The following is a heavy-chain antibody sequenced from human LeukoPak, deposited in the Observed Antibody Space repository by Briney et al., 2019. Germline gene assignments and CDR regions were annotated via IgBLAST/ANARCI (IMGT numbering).Heavy chain of an antibody. V-gene: IGHV1-2*02. J-gene: IGHJ4*02. CDR3: ARGLGDYNTNWFPVSGF. CDR1: GYTFTGYY. D-gene: IGHD1-1*01. CDR2: INPNSGGT. Sequence: GASVKVSCKASGYTFTGYYMHWVRQAPGQGLEWMGWINPNSGGTNYAQKFQGRVTMTRNTSISTAYMELSNLRSEDTAIYYCARGLGDYNTNWFPVSGFWGQGTLVTVSS.